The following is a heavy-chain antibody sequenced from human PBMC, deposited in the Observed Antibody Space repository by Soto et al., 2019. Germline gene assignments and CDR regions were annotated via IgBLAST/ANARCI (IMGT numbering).Heavy chain of an antibody. CDR1: GFTFGDYA. J-gene: IGHJ6*02. V-gene: IGHV3-49*04. CDR2: IRSKAYGGTT. Sequence: GGSLRLSCTASGFTFGDYAMSWARQAPGKGLEWVGFIRSKAYGGTTEYAASVKGRFTISRDDSKSIAYLQMNSLKTEDTAVYYCTSPRYCSSTSCYPNYYYYGMDVWGQGTTVTVSS. CDR3: TSPRYCSSTSCYPNYYYYGMDV. D-gene: IGHD2-2*01.